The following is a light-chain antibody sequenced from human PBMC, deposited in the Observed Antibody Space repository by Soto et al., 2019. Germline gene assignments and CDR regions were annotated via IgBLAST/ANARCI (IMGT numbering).Light chain of an antibody. V-gene: IGLV1-44*01. J-gene: IGLJ2*01. CDR3: AAWDESLNGVV. CDR1: SSNIGSNT. CDR2: SNN. Sequence: QSVLTQPPSASGTPGQRVTISCSGSSSNIGSNTVNWYQQLPGTAPKLLIYSNNQRPSGVPDRFSGSKSGTSASLAISGLQSEDEAEYYCAAWDESLNGVVFGGGTQLTVL.